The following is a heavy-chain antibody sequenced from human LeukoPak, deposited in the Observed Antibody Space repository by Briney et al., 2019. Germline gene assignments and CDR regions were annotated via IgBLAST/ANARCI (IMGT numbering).Heavy chain of an antibody. J-gene: IGHJ4*02. CDR2: ISSSSSTI. Sequence: GGSLRLSCAASGFTFSSYSMNWVRQAPGKGLEWVSYISSSSSTINYADSVKGRFTISRDNAKNSLYLQMNSLRAEDTAVYYCARHMMWLYCSGGSCYSDCWGQGTLVTVSS. V-gene: IGHV3-48*01. D-gene: IGHD2-15*01. CDR1: GFTFSSYS. CDR3: ARHMMWLYCSGGSCYSDC.